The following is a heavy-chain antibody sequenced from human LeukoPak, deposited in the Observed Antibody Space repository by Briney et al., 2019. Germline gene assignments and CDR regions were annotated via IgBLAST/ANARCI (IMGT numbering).Heavy chain of an antibody. CDR1: GGSISSSTYY. Sequence: PSETLSLTCTVSGGSISSSTYYWGWIRQPPGKGLEWIGSIYSSGRNTFYNPSLKSRVTISVDTSKNQFSLKLSSVTAADTAVYYCARQTGGGSPGAFDIWGQGIIVTVSS. CDR2: IYSSGRNT. V-gene: IGHV4-39*07. J-gene: IGHJ3*02. CDR3: ARQTGGGSPGAFDI. D-gene: IGHD2-15*01.